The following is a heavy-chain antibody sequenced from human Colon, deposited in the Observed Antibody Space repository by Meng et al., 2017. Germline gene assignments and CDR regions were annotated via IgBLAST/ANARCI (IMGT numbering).Heavy chain of an antibody. J-gene: IGHJ2*01. D-gene: IGHD6-13*01. V-gene: IGHV3-23*01. CDR1: GFTFSSYA. CDR2: ISDGGIDT. CDR3: ARRIEAVGIRCFDL. Sequence: EVQLLEFGGGLVQTGGSLRLSCAASGFTFSSYAISWARQVPGKGLEWVSAISDGGIDTFYADSVKGRFTISRDNSRNALYLQVDSLRVEDTALYYCARRIEAVGIRCFDLWGRGTLVTVSS.